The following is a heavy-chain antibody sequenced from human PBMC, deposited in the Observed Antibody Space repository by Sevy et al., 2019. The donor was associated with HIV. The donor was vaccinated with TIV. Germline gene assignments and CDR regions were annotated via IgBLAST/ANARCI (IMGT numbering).Heavy chain of an antibody. CDR1: GFTFSSYA. V-gene: IGHV3-64*01. D-gene: IGHD4-4*01. CDR3: ARVGTVTTWGDYYGMDV. Sequence: GGSLRLSCAASGFTFSSYAMHWVRQAPGKGLEYVSAISSNGGSTYYANSVKGRFTISRDNSKNTLYLQMGSLRAEDMAVYYCARVGTVTTWGDYYGMDVWGQGTTVTVSS. CDR2: ISSNGGST. J-gene: IGHJ6*02.